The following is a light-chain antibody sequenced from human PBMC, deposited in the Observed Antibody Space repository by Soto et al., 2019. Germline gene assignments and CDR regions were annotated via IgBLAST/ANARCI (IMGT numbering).Light chain of an antibody. V-gene: IGLV1-44*01. CDR2: SNE. J-gene: IGLJ3*02. CDR3: AAWDDSVNGLV. CDR1: SSNIGSNT. Sequence: QPVLTQPPSASGTPGQRVTISCSGGSSNIGSNTVNWYQLLPETAPKLLIYSNEQRPSGVPGRFSGSKSGTSASLAISGLQSEDEADYYCAAWDDSVNGLVFGGGTKLTVL.